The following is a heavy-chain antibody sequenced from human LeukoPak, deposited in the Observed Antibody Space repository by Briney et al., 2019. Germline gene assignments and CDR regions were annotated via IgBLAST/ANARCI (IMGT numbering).Heavy chain of an antibody. CDR1: GFTFSGSA. Sequence: GGSLRLSCAASGFTFSGSAMHWVRQASGKGLEWVGRIRSKANSYATAYAASVKGRFTISRDDSKNAAYLQMNSLRAEDTAVYYCAKNPGGYDYRFDYWGQGTLVTVSS. J-gene: IGHJ4*02. V-gene: IGHV3-73*01. CDR2: IRSKANSYAT. D-gene: IGHD5-12*01. CDR3: AKNPGGYDYRFDY.